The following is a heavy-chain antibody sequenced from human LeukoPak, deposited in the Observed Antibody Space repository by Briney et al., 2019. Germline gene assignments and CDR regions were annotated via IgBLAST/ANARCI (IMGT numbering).Heavy chain of an antibody. V-gene: IGHV3-7*01. CDR3: TRGSNWYIY. CDR2: IKQDGSEK. CDR1: GFTISSNW. D-gene: IGHD6-13*01. Sequence: PGGSLRLSCAASGFTISSNWMSWVRQARGKGPEWVANIKQDGSEKYYVDSVKGRFTISRDNTKNSLHLQMNSLRAEDTAVYYCTRGSNWYIYWGQGTLVTVSS. J-gene: IGHJ4*02.